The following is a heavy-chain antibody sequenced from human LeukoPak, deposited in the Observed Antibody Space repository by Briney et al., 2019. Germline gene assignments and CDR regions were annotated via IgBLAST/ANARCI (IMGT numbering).Heavy chain of an antibody. V-gene: IGHV3-30*18. J-gene: IGHJ4*02. Sequence: GGSLRLSCAASGFTFSSYGMHWVRQAPGKGLKWVAVISYDGSNKYYADSVKGRFTISRDNSKNTLYLQMNSLRAEDTAVYYCAKDPRSYYYDSSGTPWFFDYWGQGTLVTVSS. CDR1: GFTFSSYG. CDR2: ISYDGSNK. CDR3: AKDPRSYYYDSSGTPWFFDY. D-gene: IGHD3-22*01.